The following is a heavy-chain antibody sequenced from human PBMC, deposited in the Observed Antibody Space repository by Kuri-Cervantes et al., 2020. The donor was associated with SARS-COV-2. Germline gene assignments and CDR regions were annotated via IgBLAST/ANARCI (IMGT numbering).Heavy chain of an antibody. CDR3: AKAGENYYYYYMDV. D-gene: IGHD3-16*01. CDR2: INSDGSST. J-gene: IGHJ6*03. V-gene: IGHV3-74*01. CDR1: GFTFSSYW. Sequence: GGSLRLSCAASGFTFSSYWMHWVRQAPGKGLVWVSRINSDGSSTSYADSVKGRFTISRDNSKNTLYLQMNSLRAEDTAVYYCAKAGENYYYYYMDVWGKGTTVTVSS.